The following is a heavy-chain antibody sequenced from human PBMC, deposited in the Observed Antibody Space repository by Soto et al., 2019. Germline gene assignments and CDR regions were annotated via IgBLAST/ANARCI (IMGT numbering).Heavy chain of an antibody. CDR2: IYHSGST. D-gene: IGHD6-13*01. J-gene: IGHJ4*02. CDR3: ARGAKQQLDEYYFDY. Sequence: SETLSPTCAVSGGSISSSNWWSWVRQPPGKGLEWIGEIYHSGSTNYNPSLKSRVTISVDKSKNQFSLKLSSVTAADTAVYYCARGAKQQLDEYYFDYWGQGTLVTVSS. CDR1: GGSISSSNW. V-gene: IGHV4-4*02.